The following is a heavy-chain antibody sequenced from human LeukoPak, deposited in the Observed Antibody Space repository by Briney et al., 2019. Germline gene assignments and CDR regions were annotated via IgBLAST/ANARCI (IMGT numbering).Heavy chain of an antibody. V-gene: IGHV3-30*18. CDR1: GFKFRDYG. J-gene: IGHJ4*02. CDR2: ISYDGATE. D-gene: IGHD3-16*01. CDR3: AKVGFGFDY. Sequence: GGSLRLSCLVSGFKFRDYGMHWVRQAPGKGLEWVAHISYDGATEHYADSVRGRFTVSRDDSKNTAYLQVDSLRPEDTASYFCAKVGFGFDYWGQGTVVTVSS.